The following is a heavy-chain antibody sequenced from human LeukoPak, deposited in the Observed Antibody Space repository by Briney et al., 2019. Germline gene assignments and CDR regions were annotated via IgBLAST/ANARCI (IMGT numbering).Heavy chain of an antibody. CDR1: GGSISSYY. J-gene: IGHJ2*01. CDR2: VYYNGST. V-gene: IGHV4-59*01. Sequence: SETLSLTCTVSGGSISSYYWSWIRQPPGKGLEWIGYVYYNGSTNYNPSLKSRVTISVDTSKNQFSLKLSSVTAADTAVYYCARDRANWYFDLWGRGTLVTVSS. CDR3: ARDRANWYFDL.